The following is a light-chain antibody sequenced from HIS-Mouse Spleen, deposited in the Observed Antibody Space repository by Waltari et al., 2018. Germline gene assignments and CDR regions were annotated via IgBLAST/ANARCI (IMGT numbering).Light chain of an antibody. J-gene: IGLJ3*02. CDR2: GKN. CDR1: SLRSYY. CDR3: NSRDSSGNHLV. Sequence: SSELTQDPAVSVALGQTVRITCQGDSLRSYYASWYQQKPGQAPVLVIYGKNNRPSGIPDRFFGSSSGKTASLTITGAQAEDEADYYCNSRDSSGNHLVFGGGTKLTVL. V-gene: IGLV3-19*01.